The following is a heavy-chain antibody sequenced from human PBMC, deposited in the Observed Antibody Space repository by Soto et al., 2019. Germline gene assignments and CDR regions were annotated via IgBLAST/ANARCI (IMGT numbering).Heavy chain of an antibody. D-gene: IGHD5-12*01. V-gene: IGHV4-39*01. Sequence: SETLSLTXTVSGGSISSSSYYWGWIRQPPGKGLEWIGTFYYSESTYYNPSLKSRVTISVDTSKNQFSLKLSSVTAADTAVYYCARHFLTGYDYYYYYGMDVWGQGTTVTVSS. J-gene: IGHJ6*02. CDR3: ARHFLTGYDYYYYYGMDV. CDR1: GGSISSSSYY. CDR2: FYYSEST.